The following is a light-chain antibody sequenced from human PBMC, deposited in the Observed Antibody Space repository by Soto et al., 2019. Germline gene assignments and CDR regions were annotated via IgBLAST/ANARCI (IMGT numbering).Light chain of an antibody. CDR3: SSYTTRSTWV. CDR2: DVS. J-gene: IGLJ3*02. Sequence: QSALTQPASVSGSPGQSITISCIGTSSDVGGYNYVSWYQQHPGKVPKLMIYDVSNRPSGVSNRFSGSKSGNTASLTISGLQAEDEADYYCSSYTTRSTWVFGGGTKVTVL. V-gene: IGLV2-14*01. CDR1: SSDVGGYNY.